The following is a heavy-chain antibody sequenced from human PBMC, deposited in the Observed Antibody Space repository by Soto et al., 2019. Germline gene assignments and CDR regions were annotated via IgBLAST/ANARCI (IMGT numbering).Heavy chain of an antibody. V-gene: IGHV4-59*01. J-gene: IGHJ4*02. CDR1: GGSISSYY. CDR3: ASRYGSGSYYNVIPFDY. CDR2: IYSSGST. Sequence: SETLSLTCTVSGGSISSYYWSWIRQPPGKGLEWIGHIYSSGSTNYNPSLKSRVTISVDTSKNQFSLKLRSVTAEDTAVYYCASRYGSGSYYNVIPFDYWGQGTPVPVSS. D-gene: IGHD3-10*01.